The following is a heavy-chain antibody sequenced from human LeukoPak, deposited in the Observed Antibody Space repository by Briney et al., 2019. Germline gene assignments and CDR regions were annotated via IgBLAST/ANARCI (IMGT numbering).Heavy chain of an antibody. V-gene: IGHV3-53*01. D-gene: IGHD4-23*01. CDR3: ARDPGYGGNPGYFDY. Sequence: PGGSLRLSCAASGFTFSNYAMSWVRQAPGKGLEWVSVIYSGGSTYYADSVKGRFTISRDNSKNTLYLQMNSLRAEDTAVYYCARDPGYGGNPGYFDYWGQGTLVTVSS. J-gene: IGHJ4*02. CDR1: GFTFSNYA. CDR2: IYSGGST.